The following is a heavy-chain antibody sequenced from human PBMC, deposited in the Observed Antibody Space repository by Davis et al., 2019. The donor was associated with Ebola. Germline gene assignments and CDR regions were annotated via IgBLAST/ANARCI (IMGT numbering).Heavy chain of an antibody. CDR3: ARLAYDFWSGWFDY. V-gene: IGHV3-7*03. D-gene: IGHD3-3*01. Sequence: GGSLRLSCAASGFTFSSYWMSWVRQAPGKGLEWVANIKQDGSEKYYVDSVKGRFTISRDNAKNSLYLQMNSLRAEDTAVYYCARLAYDFWSGWFDYWGQGTLVTVSS. CDR2: IKQDGSEK. CDR1: GFTFSSYW. J-gene: IGHJ4*02.